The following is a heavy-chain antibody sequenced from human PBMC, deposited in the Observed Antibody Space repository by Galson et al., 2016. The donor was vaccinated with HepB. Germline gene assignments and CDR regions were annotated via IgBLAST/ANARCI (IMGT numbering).Heavy chain of an antibody. J-gene: IGHJ4*02. CDR2: IYYTGST. V-gene: IGHV4-31*03. CDR3: ARTGAIKSGNHFPEY. CDR1: GGSISSGGYY. D-gene: IGHD1-14*01. Sequence: TLSLTCTVSGGSISSGGYYWSWIRQHPGKGLEWIGYIYYTGSTNYNPSLKSRVTISVGPSKNHFSLNVTSMTAADTAVYYCARTGAIKSGNHFPEYWGQGTLVTVSS.